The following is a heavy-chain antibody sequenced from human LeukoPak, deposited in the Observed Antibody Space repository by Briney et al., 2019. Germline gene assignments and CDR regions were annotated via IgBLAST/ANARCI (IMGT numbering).Heavy chain of an antibody. Sequence: SETLSLTCTVSGGSISTYYWNWIRQLPGEGLEWVGYVYYTGTTNYSPSLKSRVTISVDMSKNQFSLKLSSVTAADTAVYYCARGYCSGGTCHRHFDYWGQGTLVTVSS. J-gene: IGHJ4*02. D-gene: IGHD2-15*01. CDR3: ARGYCSGGTCHRHFDY. CDR1: GGSISTYY. V-gene: IGHV4-59*01. CDR2: VYYTGTT.